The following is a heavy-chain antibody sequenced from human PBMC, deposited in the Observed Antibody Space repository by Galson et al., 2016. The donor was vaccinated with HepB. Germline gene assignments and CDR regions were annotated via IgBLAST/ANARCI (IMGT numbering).Heavy chain of an antibody. J-gene: IGHJ4*02. D-gene: IGHD2-2*01. V-gene: IGHV1-18*01. CDR1: GYTFTSYG. Sequence: SVKVSSKASGYTFTSYGISWVRQAPGQGLEWMGWISAYNGNTNYAQTLQGRVTMTTDTSTSTAYMELRSLRSDDTAVYYCARGPSSTRTFDYWGQGTLVTVSS. CDR3: ARGPSSTRTFDY. CDR2: ISAYNGNT.